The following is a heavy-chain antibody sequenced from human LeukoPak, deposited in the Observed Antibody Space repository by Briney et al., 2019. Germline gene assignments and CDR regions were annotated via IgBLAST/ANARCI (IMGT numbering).Heavy chain of an antibody. D-gene: IGHD5-12*01. CDR1: GYPFTTYY. CDR3: MRGPDSGWQFPFDL. J-gene: IGHJ4*02. V-gene: IGHV1-2*02. CDR2: VNPNSGYT. Sequence: EASVKVSCTASGYPFTTYYIHWVRQAPGQTLEWMGWVNPNSGYTIYAQKFQGRLTMTRDTSISTAYMDLSSLTFDDTAVYFCMRGPDSGWQFPFDLWGQGTLVTVSS.